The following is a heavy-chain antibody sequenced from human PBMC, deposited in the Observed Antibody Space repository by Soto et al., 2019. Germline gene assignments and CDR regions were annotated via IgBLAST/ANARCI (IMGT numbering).Heavy chain of an antibody. CDR2: INPSGGAI. V-gene: IGHV1-2*04. Sequence: ASVKVSCKASGYTFTNYYVHWVRQAPGQGLEWVGIINPSGGAISDAQKFQGWVTMTRDTSISTAYMELSRLRSDDTAVYYCARDARGDEAPMDYWGQGTLVTVSS. J-gene: IGHJ4*02. CDR1: GYTFTNYY. D-gene: IGHD3-10*01. CDR3: ARDARGDEAPMDY.